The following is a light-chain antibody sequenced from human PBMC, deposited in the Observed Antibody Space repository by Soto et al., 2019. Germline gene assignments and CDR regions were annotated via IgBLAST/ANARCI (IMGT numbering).Light chain of an antibody. CDR1: QSVSSSY. J-gene: IGKJ2*01. Sequence: EMVLTQSPGTLSLSPGERATRSCRASQSVSSSYLAWYQQRPGQAPRLLIYGASSRATGIPDRFSGSGSGTDFTLTISRLEPEDFAVYYCQQYGSSPSTFGQGTKLEIK. CDR3: QQYGSSPST. V-gene: IGKV3-20*01. CDR2: GAS.